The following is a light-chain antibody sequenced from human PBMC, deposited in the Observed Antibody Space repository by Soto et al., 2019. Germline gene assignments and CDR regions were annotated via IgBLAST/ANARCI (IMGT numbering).Light chain of an antibody. CDR1: QSISSW. J-gene: IGKJ1*01. CDR2: KAS. CDR3: QQYNIYPS. V-gene: IGKV1-5*03. Sequence: DIQMTQSPSTLSASVGDRVTITCRASQSISSWLAWYQQKPGKAPKLLIYKASGLESGVPSRFSGSGSGTEFTLTISSLQPDDFATYYCQQYNIYPSFGQGTKVAIK.